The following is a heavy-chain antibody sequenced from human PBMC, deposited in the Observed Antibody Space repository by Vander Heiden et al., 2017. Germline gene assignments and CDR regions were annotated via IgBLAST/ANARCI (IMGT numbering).Heavy chain of an antibody. CDR2: IWPDGSDK. Sequence: QVQVVASGGGVVQPGRSLRLACVASGFTFSSYGMHWVRQAPGKGLEWVAIIWPDGSDKYYADSVKGRFTISRDNARNKVNLQMNSLTAEDTAMYYCARDGAYNSGSYSNGMDVWGQGTTVTVSS. CDR1: GFTFSSYG. J-gene: IGHJ6*02. D-gene: IGHD3-10*01. CDR3: ARDGAYNSGSYSNGMDV. V-gene: IGHV3-33*01.